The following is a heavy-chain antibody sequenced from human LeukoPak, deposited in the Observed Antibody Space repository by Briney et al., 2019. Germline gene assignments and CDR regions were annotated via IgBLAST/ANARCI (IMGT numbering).Heavy chain of an antibody. V-gene: IGHV1-18*01. D-gene: IGHD3-22*01. CDR3: ARGNTYYYDSSGYYRYYYYGMDV. J-gene: IGHJ6*02. Sequence: ASVKVSCKASGYTFTSYGISWVRQAPGQGLKWMGWISAYNGNTNYAQKLQGRVTMTTDTSTSTAYMELRSLRSDDTAVYYCARGNTYYYDSSGYYRYYYYGMDVWGQGTTVTVSS. CDR2: ISAYNGNT. CDR1: GYTFTSYG.